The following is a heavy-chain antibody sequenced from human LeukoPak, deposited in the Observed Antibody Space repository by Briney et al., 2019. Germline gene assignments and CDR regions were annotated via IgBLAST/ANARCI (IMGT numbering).Heavy chain of an antibody. Sequence: GGSLRLSCAASGFTVSSNYMSWARQATGKGLEWVSVIYSGGSTYYADSVKGRFTISRDNSKNTLYLQMNSLRAEDTAVYYCASFNVRDSNYDNDWGQGTLVTVSS. J-gene: IGHJ4*02. V-gene: IGHV3-53*01. CDR2: IYSGGST. CDR3: ASFNVRDSNYDND. CDR1: GFTVSSNY. D-gene: IGHD4-11*01.